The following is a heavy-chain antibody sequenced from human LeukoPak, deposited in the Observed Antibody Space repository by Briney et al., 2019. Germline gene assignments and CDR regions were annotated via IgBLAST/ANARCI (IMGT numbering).Heavy chain of an antibody. Sequence: ASVKVSCKASGYTFIRYGISWVRQAPGQGLEWMGWISAYNGNTNYAQKLQGRVTMTTDTSTSTAYMGLRSLRSDDTAVYYCARDKVVTNTRSYYYYGMDVWGQGTTVTVSS. CDR1: GYTFIRYG. D-gene: IGHD2-21*02. CDR3: ARDKVVTNTRSYYYYGMDV. J-gene: IGHJ6*02. CDR2: ISAYNGNT. V-gene: IGHV1-18*01.